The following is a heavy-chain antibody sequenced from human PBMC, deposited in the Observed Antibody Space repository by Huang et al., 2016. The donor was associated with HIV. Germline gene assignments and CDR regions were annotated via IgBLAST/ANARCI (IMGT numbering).Heavy chain of an antibody. V-gene: IGHV3-30-3*01. D-gene: IGHD5-18*01. J-gene: IGHJ3*02. CDR1: GFPFNNHA. Sequence: QVQLVESGGGVVQPGRSLRLSCAASGFPFNNHAMHLVRQAPGKWRDWVAVISNDGSNNYYADSVNGRFTISRDSSKSTLFLHMTSLRTEDTAVYYCARAKDTWDAYDIWGQGTMVIVSS. CDR2: ISNDGSNN. CDR3: ARAKDTWDAYDI.